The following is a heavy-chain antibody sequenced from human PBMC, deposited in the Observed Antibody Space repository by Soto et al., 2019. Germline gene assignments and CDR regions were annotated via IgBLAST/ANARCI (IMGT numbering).Heavy chain of an antibody. CDR1: GFTFSSYD. CDR3: ARDMAAAGSYCYFDL. J-gene: IGHJ2*01. D-gene: IGHD6-13*01. Sequence: PXGSLRLYCAASGFTFSSYDMNWVRQAPGKGLEWVSYISSSGSTIYYADSVKGRFTISRDNAKNSLYLQMNRLRAEDTAVYYCARDMAAAGSYCYFDLWGRGTLVTVSS. CDR2: ISSSGSTI. V-gene: IGHV3-48*03.